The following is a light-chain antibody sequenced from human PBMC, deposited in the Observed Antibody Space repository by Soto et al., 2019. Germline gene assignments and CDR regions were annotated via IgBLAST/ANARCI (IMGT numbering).Light chain of an antibody. V-gene: IGKV1-5*03. Sequence: DIQMTQSPSTLSASVGDRVIITCRASQDVSQWLAWYQQKPGKAPKLLLYKASQLESGVPSRFSGRGSGTELTLTIRDLQPDDFATYFCQQYDSDSYTFGQGTKLDIK. CDR1: QDVSQW. J-gene: IGKJ2*01. CDR3: QQYDSDSYT. CDR2: KAS.